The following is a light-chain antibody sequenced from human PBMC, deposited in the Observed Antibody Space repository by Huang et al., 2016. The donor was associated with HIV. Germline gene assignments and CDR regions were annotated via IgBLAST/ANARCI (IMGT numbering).Light chain of an antibody. CDR2: GSS. V-gene: IGKV3-20*01. J-gene: IGKJ1*01. CDR3: HDYGSSLWA. Sequence: EIVLTQSPGTLSLSPGERATLSCRASQDILTNFLAWYQQKPGQAPRVLIYGSSTRANGLPERFRGSGSGTDFTLTISRLEPEDFAVYYCHDYGSSLWAFGQGTKVEIK. CDR1: QDILTNF.